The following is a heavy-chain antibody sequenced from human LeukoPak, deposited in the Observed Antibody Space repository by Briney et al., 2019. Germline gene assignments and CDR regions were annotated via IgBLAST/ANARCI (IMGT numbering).Heavy chain of an antibody. CDR1: GGTFSSYA. V-gene: IGHV1-69*13. CDR2: IIPIFGTA. CDR3: AREAWELKTGFDY. J-gene: IGHJ4*02. D-gene: IGHD1-26*01. Sequence: SVKVSCKASGGTFSSYAISWVRQAPGQGLEWMGGIIPIFGTANYAQKFQGRVTITADESTSTAYMELSSLRSEDTAVYYCAREAWELKTGFDYWAQGTLVTVSS.